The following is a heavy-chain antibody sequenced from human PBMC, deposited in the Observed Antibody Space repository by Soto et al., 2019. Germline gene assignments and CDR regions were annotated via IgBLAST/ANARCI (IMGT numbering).Heavy chain of an antibody. CDR1: GFTFSSYG. CDR2: ISYDGSNK. J-gene: IGHJ6*03. Sequence: SLRLSCAASGFTFSSYGMHWVRQAPGKGLEWVAVISYDGSNKYYADSVKGRFTISRDNSKNTLYLQMNSLRAEDTAVYYCAKLLDSNPYYYYMDVWGKGTTVTVSS. CDR3: AKLLDSNPYYYYMDV. D-gene: IGHD4-4*01. V-gene: IGHV3-30*18.